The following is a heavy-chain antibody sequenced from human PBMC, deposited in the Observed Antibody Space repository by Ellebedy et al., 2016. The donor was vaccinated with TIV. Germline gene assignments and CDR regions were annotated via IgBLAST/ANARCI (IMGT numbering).Heavy chain of an antibody. CDR1: GVSFNNDF. J-gene: IGHJ4*02. Sequence: MPSETLSLTCSVYGVSFNNDFWNWIRQPPGKGLEWIGEANSRGNTNYNPSLRSRVTISADTSKNQFSLKLNFVTAADTAVYYCARDWGGYGDAFYWGQGTLVTVSS. D-gene: IGHD4-17*01. CDR3: ARDWGGYGDAFY. CDR2: ANSRGNT. V-gene: IGHV4-34*01.